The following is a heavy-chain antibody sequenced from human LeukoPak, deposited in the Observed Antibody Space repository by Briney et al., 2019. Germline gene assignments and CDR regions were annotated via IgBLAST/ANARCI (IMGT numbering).Heavy chain of an antibody. Sequence: PSETLSLTCTVSGGSISSYYWSWIRQPPGKGLEWIGYIYYSGSTNYNPSLKSRVTISVDTSKNQFSLKLSSVTAADTAVYYCARGPIGLAFDIWGQGTMVTVSS. D-gene: IGHD2-21*01. J-gene: IGHJ3*02. CDR3: ARGPIGLAFDI. CDR1: GGSISSYY. V-gene: IGHV4-59*01. CDR2: IYYSGST.